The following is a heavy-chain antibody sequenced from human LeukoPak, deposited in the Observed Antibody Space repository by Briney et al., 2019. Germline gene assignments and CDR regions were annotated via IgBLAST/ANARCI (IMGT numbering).Heavy chain of an antibody. V-gene: IGHV4-39*02. CDR3: ARLFQLGNTYNTLDY. J-gene: IGHJ4*02. D-gene: IGHD1-1*01. CDR2: VFYTGST. CDR1: GGSISTSLDY. Sequence: SETLSLTCTVSGGSISTSLDYWAWIRQSQGKGLEWIGHVFYTGSTYYNSSLKSRVTISVDTSKNHFSLTLSSVTATDTAVYFCARLFQLGNTYNTLDYWGQGIPVTVYS.